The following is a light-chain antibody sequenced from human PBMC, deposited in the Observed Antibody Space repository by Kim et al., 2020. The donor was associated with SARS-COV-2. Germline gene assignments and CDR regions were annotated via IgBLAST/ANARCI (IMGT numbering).Light chain of an antibody. CDR2: DAT. CDR1: QTINNR. CDR3: QQSNNWPPLT. Sequence: YPWERATLSCRSSQTINNRLVWYQQKPGQAPGLLIYDATTRATGIPARFIGSGSETDFTLTINGLQSEDFAVYYCQQSNNWPPLTFGQGTKVDIK. J-gene: IGKJ1*01. V-gene: IGKV3-15*01.